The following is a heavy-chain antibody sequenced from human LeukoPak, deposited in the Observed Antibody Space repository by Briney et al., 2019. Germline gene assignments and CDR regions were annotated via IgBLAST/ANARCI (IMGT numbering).Heavy chain of an antibody. J-gene: IGHJ4*02. CDR2: ISTSGGRI. CDR3: AKNVPGRAIDY. V-gene: IGHV3-23*01. Sequence: GGSLRLSCAASGFTFSSDAMSWVRQAPGKGLEWVSSISTSGGRIYYADSVKGRFTISRDNSKNTLYLQMNSLRAEDTAVYYCAKNVPGRAIDYWGQGTLVTVSS. D-gene: IGHD2-15*01. CDR1: GFTFSSDA.